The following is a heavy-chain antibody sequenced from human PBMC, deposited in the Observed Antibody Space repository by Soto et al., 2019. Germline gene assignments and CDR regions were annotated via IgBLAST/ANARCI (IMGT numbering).Heavy chain of an antibody. Sequence: ASVKVSCKASGYTFTTYDIHWVRQVTGQGLEWMGWMNPYNGNTGSTQKFQGRVTMTRNTSRSTVYMELPSLRAEDTAVYYCARQFHYESSGYYYAYWGQATLVNVSS. CDR2: MNPYNGNT. CDR1: GYTFTTYD. D-gene: IGHD3-22*01. V-gene: IGHV1-8*01. J-gene: IGHJ4*02. CDR3: ARQFHYESSGYYYAY.